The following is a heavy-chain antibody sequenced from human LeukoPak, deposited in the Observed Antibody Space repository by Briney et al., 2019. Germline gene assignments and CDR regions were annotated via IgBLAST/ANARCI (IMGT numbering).Heavy chain of an antibody. Sequence: GGSLRLSCAASGFTFNNYNINWVRQAPGKGLEWVSYISSGSTTIYYADSVKGRFTISRDNAKNSLYLRMNSLRAEDTAVYYCARSSRGYSFNYWGQGTLVTVSS. D-gene: IGHD5-18*01. CDR2: ISSGSTTI. CDR3: ARSSRGYSFNY. J-gene: IGHJ4*02. CDR1: GFTFNNYN. V-gene: IGHV3-48*04.